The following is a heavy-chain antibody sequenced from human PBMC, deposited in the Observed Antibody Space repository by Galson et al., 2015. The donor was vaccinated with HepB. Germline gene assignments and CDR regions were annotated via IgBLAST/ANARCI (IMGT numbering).Heavy chain of an antibody. CDR1: GLTFSSYG. V-gene: IGHV3-30*18. J-gene: IGHJ4*02. CDR3: AKEVAVAEYYFDY. CDR2: ISYDGSNK. D-gene: IGHD6-19*01. Sequence: SLRLSCAASGLTFSSYGMHWVRQAPGKGLEWVAVISYDGSNKYYADSVKGRFTISRDNSKNTLYLQMNSLRAEDTAVYYCAKEVAVAEYYFDYWGQGTLVTVSS.